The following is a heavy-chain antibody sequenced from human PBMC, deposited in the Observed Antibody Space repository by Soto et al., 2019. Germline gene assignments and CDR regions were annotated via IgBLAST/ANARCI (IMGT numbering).Heavy chain of an antibody. D-gene: IGHD3-9*01. J-gene: IGHJ4*02. Sequence: ASVKVSCKVSGYTLTELSMHWVRQAPGKGLEWMGGFDPEDGETIYAQKFQGRVTMTEDTSTDTAYMELSSLRSEDTAVYYCATAYAGYDILTGYSPFDYWGQGTLVTVS. CDR2: FDPEDGET. V-gene: IGHV1-24*01. CDR1: GYTLTELS. CDR3: ATAYAGYDILTGYSPFDY.